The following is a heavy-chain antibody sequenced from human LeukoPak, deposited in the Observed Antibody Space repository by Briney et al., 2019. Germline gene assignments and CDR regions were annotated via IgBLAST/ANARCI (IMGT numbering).Heavy chain of an antibody. CDR1: GYTFTSYY. D-gene: IGHD2-2*01. Sequence: ASVKVFCKASGYTFTSYYMHWVRQAPGQGLEWMGIINPSGGSTSYAQKFQGRVTMTRDTSTSTVYMELSSLRSEDTAVYYCARVSGAVDCSSTSCYVIGENWFDPWGQGTLVTVSS. J-gene: IGHJ5*02. CDR3: ARVSGAVDCSSTSCYVIGENWFDP. V-gene: IGHV1-46*01. CDR2: INPSGGST.